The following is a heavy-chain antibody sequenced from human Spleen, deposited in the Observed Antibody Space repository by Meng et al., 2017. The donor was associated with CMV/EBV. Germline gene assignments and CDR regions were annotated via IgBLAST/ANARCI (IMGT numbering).Heavy chain of an antibody. CDR1: GFTVSSYA. CDR2: ISYDGSNK. J-gene: IGHJ4*02. V-gene: IGHV3-30*04. CDR3: ARAGEWELLIDY. Sequence: GESLKISCAASGFTVSSYAMHWVRQAPGKGLEWVAVISYDGSNKYYADSVKGRFTISRDNSKNTLYLQMNSLRAEDTAVYYCARAGEWELLIDYWGQGTLVTVSS. D-gene: IGHD1-26*01.